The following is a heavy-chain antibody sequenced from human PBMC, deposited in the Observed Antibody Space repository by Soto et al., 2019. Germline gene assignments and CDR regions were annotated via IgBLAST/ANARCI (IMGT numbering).Heavy chain of an antibody. CDR2: ISSSGSTI. J-gene: IGHJ3*02. D-gene: IGHD5-12*01. CDR3: TKEKSVINSGYDAFDI. V-gene: IGHV3-48*03. Sequence: LRLSCAASGFTFSSYEMNWFRQAPGKGLEWVSYISSSGSTIYYADSVKGRFTISRDNAKNSLYLQMNSLRAEDTAVYYCTKEKSVINSGYDAFDIWGRGTVVTVSS. CDR1: GFTFSSYE.